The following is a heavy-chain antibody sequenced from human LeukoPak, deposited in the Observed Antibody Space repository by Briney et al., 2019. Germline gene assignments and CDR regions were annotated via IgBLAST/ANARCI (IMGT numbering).Heavy chain of an antibody. V-gene: IGHV1-69*13. Sequence: SVKVSCRASGGTFSSYAISWVRQAPGQGLEWMGGIIPILGTANYAQKFQGRVTITADESTSTAYMELSSLRSEDTAVYYCARDRPHYDSSGYYPGLFDYWGQGTLVTVSS. CDR1: GGTFSSYA. CDR3: ARDRPHYDSSGYYPGLFDY. CDR2: IIPILGTA. D-gene: IGHD3-22*01. J-gene: IGHJ4*02.